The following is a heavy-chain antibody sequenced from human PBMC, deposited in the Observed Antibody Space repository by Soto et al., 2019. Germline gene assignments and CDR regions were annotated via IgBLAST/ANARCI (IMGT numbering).Heavy chain of an antibody. Sequence: QVQLQESGPGLVKPSQTLSLTCTVSGGSISSGGYYWSWIRQHPGKGLEWIGYIYYSGSTYYNPSLKSRVTISVDTSKNQFSLKLSSVTAADTAVYYCARVDSIGGTMVRGFPFDPWGQGTLVTVSS. V-gene: IGHV4-31*03. J-gene: IGHJ5*02. CDR1: GGSISSGGYY. D-gene: IGHD3-10*01. CDR2: IYYSGST. CDR3: ARVDSIGGTMVRGFPFDP.